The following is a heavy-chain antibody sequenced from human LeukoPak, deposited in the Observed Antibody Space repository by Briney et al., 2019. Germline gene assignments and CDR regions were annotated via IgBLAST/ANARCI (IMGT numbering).Heavy chain of an antibody. Sequence: SETLSLTCAVYGGSFSGFYWGWIRQPPGKGLEWIGEINQSGSTKYNPSLKSRVTISVDTPKNQFPLKLSSVTAADTAVYYCARVRYYGSGSYYKRNWFDPWGQGALVTVSS. V-gene: IGHV4-34*01. CDR1: GGSFSGFY. CDR2: INQSGST. D-gene: IGHD3-10*01. J-gene: IGHJ5*02. CDR3: ARVRYYGSGSYYKRNWFDP.